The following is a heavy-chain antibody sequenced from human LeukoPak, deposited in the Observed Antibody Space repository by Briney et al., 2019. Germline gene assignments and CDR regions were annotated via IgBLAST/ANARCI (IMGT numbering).Heavy chain of an antibody. D-gene: IGHD3-10*01. CDR3: ARSYGSGSYYYFDY. Sequence: ASVKVSCKASGYTFTSYDINWVRQATGQGLEWMGWMNPNSGNTGYAQKFQGRVTMTRNTSISTAYMELSRLRSDDTAVYYCARSYGSGSYYYFDYWGQGTLVTVSS. CDR2: MNPNSGNT. CDR1: GYTFTSYD. V-gene: IGHV1-8*01. J-gene: IGHJ4*02.